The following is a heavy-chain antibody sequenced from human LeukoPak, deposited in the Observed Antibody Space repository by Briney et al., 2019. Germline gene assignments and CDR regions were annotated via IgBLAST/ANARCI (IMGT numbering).Heavy chain of an antibody. Sequence: GASAKVSCKASGYTFTSYDINWVRQATGQGLEWMGWMNPNSGNTGYAQKFQGRVTMTRNTSISTAYMELSSLRSEDTAVYYCARTYYDFWSGYSYYYYYGMDVWGQGTTVTVSS. CDR2: MNPNSGNT. CDR1: GYTFTSYD. D-gene: IGHD3-3*01. CDR3: ARTYYDFWSGYSYYYYYGMDV. J-gene: IGHJ6*02. V-gene: IGHV1-8*01.